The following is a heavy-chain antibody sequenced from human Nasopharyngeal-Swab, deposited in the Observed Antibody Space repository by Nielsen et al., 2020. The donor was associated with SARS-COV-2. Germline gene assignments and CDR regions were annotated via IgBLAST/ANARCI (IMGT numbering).Heavy chain of an antibody. CDR1: GFTFSSYW. D-gene: IGHD3-3*01. V-gene: IGHV3-7*01. Sequence: GESLKISCAASGFTFSSYWMTWVRQAPGKGLEWVANITHDGSAKYYADSVKGRFTISRDNAKSSLHLQMNSLRAEDTAVYYCARHYDFWSGYYNSHFYGMDVWCQGTTVTVSS. CDR3: ARHYDFWSGYYNSHFYGMDV. J-gene: IGHJ6*02. CDR2: ITHDGSAK.